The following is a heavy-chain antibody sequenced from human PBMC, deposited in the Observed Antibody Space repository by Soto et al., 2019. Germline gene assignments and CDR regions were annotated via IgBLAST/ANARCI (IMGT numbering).Heavy chain of an antibody. CDR1: GYTFTSYG. CDR3: AGGLRFLEWPYYYYMDV. CDR2: MNPNSGNT. V-gene: IGHV1-8*02. D-gene: IGHD3-3*01. J-gene: IGHJ6*03. Sequence: GASVKVSCKASGYTFTSYGISWVRQATGQGLEWMGWMNPNSGNTGYAQKFQGRVTMTRNTSISTAYMELSSLRSEDTAVYYCAGGLRFLEWPYYYYMDVWGKGTTVTVSS.